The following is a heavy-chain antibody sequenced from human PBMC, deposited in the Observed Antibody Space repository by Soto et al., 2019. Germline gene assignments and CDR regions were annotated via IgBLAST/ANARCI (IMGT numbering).Heavy chain of an antibody. V-gene: IGHV1-18*01. CDR1: GYTFSSYG. Sequence: QVQLVQSGAEVKKPGASVKVSCKASGYTFSSYGISWVRQAPGQGLEWMGWISAYNGNRKYAQKXQXXXTXXTDTSTSTAYMELRSLRSDDTAVYYCARDSPPVDYWGQGTLVTVSS. CDR2: ISAYNGNR. CDR3: ARDSPPVDY. J-gene: IGHJ4*02.